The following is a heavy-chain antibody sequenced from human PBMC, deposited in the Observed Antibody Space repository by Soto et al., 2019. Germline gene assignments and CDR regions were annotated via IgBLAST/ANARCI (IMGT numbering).Heavy chain of an antibody. V-gene: IGHV1-69*08. CDR2: IIPIFGIA. CDR3: AREDRDRETGLVPAAIDGMDV. D-gene: IGHD2-2*01. J-gene: IGHJ6*02. Sequence: QVQLVQSGAEVKKPGSSVKVSCKASGGTFSRYSITWVRQAPGHGLEWIGRIIPIFGIASYGQKCQGRVTITADESTSTADMEPSSLRSDDTAVYYCAREDRDRETGLVPAAIDGMDVWGQGTTVTVSS. CDR1: GGTFSRYS.